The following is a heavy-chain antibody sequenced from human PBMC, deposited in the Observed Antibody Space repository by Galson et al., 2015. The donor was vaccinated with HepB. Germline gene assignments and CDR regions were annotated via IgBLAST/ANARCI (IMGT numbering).Heavy chain of an antibody. CDR2: ISHDGRNT. CDR3: ARERGAGWYEGNDY. CDR1: GFTFSNYP. V-gene: IGHV3-30*04. J-gene: IGHJ4*02. D-gene: IGHD6-19*01. Sequence: SLRLSCAPSGFTFSNYPMHWVRQAPGKGLEWVAIISHDGRNTYYAYSVKGRFTISRDNSRNTLYLQMNGLRSDDTAVYYCARERGAGWYEGNDYWGQGTLVVVSS.